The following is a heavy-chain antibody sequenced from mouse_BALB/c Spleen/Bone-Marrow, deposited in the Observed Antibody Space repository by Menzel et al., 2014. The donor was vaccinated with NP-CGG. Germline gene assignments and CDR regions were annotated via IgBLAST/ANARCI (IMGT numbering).Heavy chain of an antibody. CDR2: ISYSGST. V-gene: IGHV3-2*02. CDR3: ARSADWYFDV. CDR1: GYSITSDYA. Sequence: EVHLVESGPGLVKPSQSLSLPCTVTGYSITSDYAWNWIRQFPGNKLEWMDYISYSGSTSYNPSLKSRISITRDTSKNQFFLQWNSVTAEDTATYYCARSADWYFDVWGAGTTVTVSS. J-gene: IGHJ1*01.